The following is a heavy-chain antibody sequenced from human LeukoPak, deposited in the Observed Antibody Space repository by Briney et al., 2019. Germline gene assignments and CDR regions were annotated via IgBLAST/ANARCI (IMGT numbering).Heavy chain of an antibody. Sequence: PGRSLRLSCAASGFTFSSYGMHWVRQAPGKGLEWVAVIWYDGSNKYYADSVKGRFTISRDNAKNTLYLQMNSLRAEDTAVYYCGRDPKYYDFWSGYYYMDVWGKGTTVTVSS. CDR1: GFTFSSYG. CDR3: GRDPKYYDFWSGYYYMDV. V-gene: IGHV3-33*01. CDR2: IWYDGSNK. D-gene: IGHD3-3*01. J-gene: IGHJ6*04.